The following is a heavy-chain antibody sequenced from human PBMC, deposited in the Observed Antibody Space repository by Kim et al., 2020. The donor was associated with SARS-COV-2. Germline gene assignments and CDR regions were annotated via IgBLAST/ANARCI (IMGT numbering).Heavy chain of an antibody. CDR1: GYTFTSYD. CDR2: MNPNSGNT. V-gene: IGHV1-8*01. D-gene: IGHD1-7*01. CDR3: ARAPHWNYESPFDY. Sequence: ASVKVSCKASGYTFTSYDINWVRQATGQGLEWMGWMNPNSGNTGYAQKFQGRVTMTRNTSISTAYMELSSLRSEDTAVYYCARAPHWNYESPFDYWGQGTLVTVSS. J-gene: IGHJ4*02.